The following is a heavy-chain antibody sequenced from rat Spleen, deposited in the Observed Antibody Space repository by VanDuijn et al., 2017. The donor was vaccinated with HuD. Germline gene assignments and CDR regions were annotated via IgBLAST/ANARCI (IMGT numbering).Heavy chain of an antibody. CDR3: AKDRDGGYAFAY. V-gene: IGHV5-58*01. Sequence: EVQLVESGGGLVQPGRSLKLSCVASGFTFNNYWVYWIRQAPGKGLEWVSSINTDGGSTYYPDSVKGRFTISSDNAESTVYLQMNSLRSEDTATYYCAKDRDGGYAFAYWGQGTLVTVSS. J-gene: IGHJ3*01. CDR2: INTDGGST. D-gene: IGHD1-11*01. CDR1: GFTFNNYW.